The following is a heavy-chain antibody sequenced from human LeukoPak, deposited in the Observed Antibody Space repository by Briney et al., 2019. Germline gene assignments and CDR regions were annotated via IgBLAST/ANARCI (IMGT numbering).Heavy chain of an antibody. CDR3: ARDWAGSTYGYWYFDL. V-gene: IGHV4-4*07. J-gene: IGHJ2*01. CDR1: GGSITSYN. CDR2: IYTSGGT. D-gene: IGHD3-10*01. Sequence: PSDTLSLTCLVSGGSITSYNLSWIRLTAGKGLEWIGRIYTSGGTNYNPSFKSRVSVSISKSKNQFSLKVTSVTAADTAVYYCARDWAGSTYGYWYFDLWGRGTRATVSS.